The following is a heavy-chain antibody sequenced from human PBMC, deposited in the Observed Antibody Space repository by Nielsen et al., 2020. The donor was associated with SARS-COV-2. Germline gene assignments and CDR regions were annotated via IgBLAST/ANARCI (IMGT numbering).Heavy chain of an antibody. Sequence: GGSLRLSCAASGFTFSSYAMHWVRQAPGKGLEWVAVISYDGSNKYYADSVKGRFTLSRDNAKNSLYLQLSSLRAEDTAVYCCARESYTFAGFDYWGQGTLVTVSS. CDR1: GFTFSSYA. V-gene: IGHV3-30-3*01. D-gene: IGHD3-16*01. CDR3: ARESYTFAGFDY. CDR2: ISYDGSNK. J-gene: IGHJ4*02.